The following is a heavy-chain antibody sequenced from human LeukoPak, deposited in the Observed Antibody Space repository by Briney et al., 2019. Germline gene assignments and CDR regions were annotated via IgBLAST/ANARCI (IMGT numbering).Heavy chain of an antibody. CDR2: IIPIFGTA. J-gene: IGHJ6*03. CDR1: GGTFSSYA. Sequence: ASVEVSCKASGGTFSSYAISWVRQAPGQGLEWMGGIIPIFGTANYARKFQGRVTITADESTSTAYMELSSLRSEDTAVYYCASMPTEITIFEVVPYYYYMDVWGKGTTVTVSS. V-gene: IGHV1-69*13. CDR3: ASMPTEITIFEVVPYYYYMDV. D-gene: IGHD3-3*01.